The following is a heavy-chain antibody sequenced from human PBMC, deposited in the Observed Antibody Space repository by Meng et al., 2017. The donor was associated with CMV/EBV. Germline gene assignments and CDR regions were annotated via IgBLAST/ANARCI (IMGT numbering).Heavy chain of an antibody. CDR1: GYTFTSYG. CDR2: ISAYNGNT. D-gene: IGHD6-19*01. V-gene: IGHV1-18*01. CDR3: ARGPISYSSNIDY. Sequence: NASGYTFTSYGISWLRQAPGQGLEWMGWISAYNGNTNYAQKLQGRVTMTTDTSTSTAYMELRSLRSDDTAVYYCARGPISYSSNIDYWGQGTLVTVSS. J-gene: IGHJ4*02.